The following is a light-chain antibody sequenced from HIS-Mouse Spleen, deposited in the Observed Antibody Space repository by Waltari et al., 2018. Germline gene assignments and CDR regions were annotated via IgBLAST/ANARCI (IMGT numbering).Light chain of an antibody. CDR1: ALPKKY. V-gene: IGLV3-10*01. CDR3: YSTDSSGNHRV. CDR2: ADS. Sequence: SYELTQPPSVSVSPGQTARITCSGDALPKKYAYWYQQKSGQAPVLVIYADSKRPSGSPERFSGSSSGTMATLTISGAQVEDEADYYWYSTDSSGNHRVFGGGTKLTVL. J-gene: IGLJ2*01.